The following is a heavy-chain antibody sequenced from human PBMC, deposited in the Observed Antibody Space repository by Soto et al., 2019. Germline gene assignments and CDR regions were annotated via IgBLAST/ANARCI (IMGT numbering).Heavy chain of an antibody. D-gene: IGHD2-15*01. V-gene: IGHV3-64D*06. CDR3: AAAKLLPFEY. CDR2: ISNQGDTT. CDR1: GFTFSVYK. Sequence: SVGSVRLSCSTSGFTFSVYKMHWVRQAPGKGLEYVSGISNQGDTTYYADSVKGRFTISRDNSKNTLYFQMSSLRPEDTAVYYCAAAKLLPFEYWGQGTQVTVSS. J-gene: IGHJ4*02.